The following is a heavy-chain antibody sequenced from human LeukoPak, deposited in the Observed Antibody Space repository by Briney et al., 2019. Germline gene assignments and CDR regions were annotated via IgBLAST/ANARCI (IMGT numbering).Heavy chain of an antibody. Sequence: ASVRVSCKASGFIFAGYYMHWVRQAPGQGLEWMGCINANSGGTNYAQKFQGRVTMTRDTSISTAYMDLSRLRSDDTAVYYCARDHPYSSGWYGRVEALDLWGQGTTVTVSS. J-gene: IGHJ3*01. V-gene: IGHV1-2*02. CDR2: INANSGGT. CDR3: ARDHPYSSGWYGRVEALDL. D-gene: IGHD6-19*01. CDR1: GFIFAGYY.